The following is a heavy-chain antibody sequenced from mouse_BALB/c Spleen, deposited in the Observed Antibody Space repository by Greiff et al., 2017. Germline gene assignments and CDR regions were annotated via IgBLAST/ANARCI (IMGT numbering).Heavy chain of an antibody. D-gene: IGHD1-1*01. CDR3: ARYYYGSSYDYYAMDY. Sequence: EVHLVESGGGLVQPGGSRKLSCAASGFTFSSFGMHWVRQAPEKGLEWVAYISSGSSTIYYADTVKGRFTISRDNPKNTLFLQMTSLRSEDTAMYYCARYYYGSSYDYYAMDYWGQGTSVTVSS. CDR2: ISSGSSTI. J-gene: IGHJ4*01. V-gene: IGHV5-17*02. CDR1: GFTFSSFG.